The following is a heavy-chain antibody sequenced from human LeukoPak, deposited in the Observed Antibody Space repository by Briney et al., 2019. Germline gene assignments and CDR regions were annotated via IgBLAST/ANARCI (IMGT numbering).Heavy chain of an antibody. D-gene: IGHD3-3*01. J-gene: IGHJ6*02. Sequence: ASVKVSCKASGYTFTGYYMHWVRQAPGQGLEWMGRINPNSGGTNYAQKFQGRVTMTRDTSISTAYMELSRLRSDDTAVYYCAAPPDFSYMAVLPEHYYHGMDVWGQGTTVTVSS. CDR2: INPNSGGT. CDR3: AAPPDFSYMAVLPEHYYHGMDV. V-gene: IGHV1-2*06. CDR1: GYTFTGYY.